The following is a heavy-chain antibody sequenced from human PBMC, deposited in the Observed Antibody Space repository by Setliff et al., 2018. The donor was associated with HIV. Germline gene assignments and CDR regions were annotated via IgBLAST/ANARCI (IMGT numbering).Heavy chain of an antibody. CDR1: GFTFSSYW. J-gene: IGHJ3*02. D-gene: IGHD3-22*01. Sequence: PGGSLRLSCAASGFTFSSYWMHWVRQAPGKGLVWVSRINSDGSSTSYADSVKGRFTISRDNAKNTLYLQMNSLRAEDTAVYYCARDTMIVVVGDAFDIWGQGTMVTVSS. CDR3: ARDTMIVVVGDAFDI. CDR2: INSDGSST. V-gene: IGHV3-74*01.